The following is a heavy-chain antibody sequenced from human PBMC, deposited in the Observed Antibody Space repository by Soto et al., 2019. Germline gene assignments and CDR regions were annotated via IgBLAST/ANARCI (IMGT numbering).Heavy chain of an antibody. CDR1: GFTFSDHY. CDR2: TRNKANSYTT. J-gene: IGHJ6*02. Sequence: GGSLRLSCAASGFTFSDHYMDWVRQAPGKGLEWVGRTRNKANSYTTEYAASVKGRFTNSRDDSKNSLYLQMNSLKTEDTAVYYCARGAGMERRYYYYGMDVWGQGTTVTVSS. D-gene: IGHD1-1*01. V-gene: IGHV3-72*01. CDR3: ARGAGMERRYYYYGMDV.